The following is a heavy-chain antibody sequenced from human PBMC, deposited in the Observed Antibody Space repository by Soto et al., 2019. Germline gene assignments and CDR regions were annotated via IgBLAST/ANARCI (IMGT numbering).Heavy chain of an antibody. J-gene: IGHJ4*02. CDR3: GRGDRGNPEN. CDR2: TKNKAQRYTT. D-gene: IGHD3-16*01. Sequence: EVQLVESGGGLVQPGGSLRLSCVVSGFTLSDHYIDWVRQAPGKGLEWVGRTKNKAQRYTTEYAAAVKGRFTITRDDSDTAVYLQMNSMKTEDAAVYYGGRGDRGNPENWGQGTLVTVSS. CDR1: GFTLSDHY. V-gene: IGHV3-72*01.